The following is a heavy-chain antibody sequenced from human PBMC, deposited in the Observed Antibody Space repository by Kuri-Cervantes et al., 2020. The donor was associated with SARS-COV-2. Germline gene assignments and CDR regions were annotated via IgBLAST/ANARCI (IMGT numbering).Heavy chain of an antibody. D-gene: IGHD3-3*01. Sequence: GSLRLSCAVSGGSISSSNWWSWVRQPPGKGLEWIGEINHSGSTNYNPSLKSRVTISVDTSKNQFSLKLSSVTAADTAVYYCARGLDFWSGYPSYYYYGMDVWGQGTTVTVSS. CDR1: GGSISSSNW. V-gene: IGHV4-4*02. CDR3: ARGLDFWSGYPSYYYYGMDV. J-gene: IGHJ6*02. CDR2: INHSGST.